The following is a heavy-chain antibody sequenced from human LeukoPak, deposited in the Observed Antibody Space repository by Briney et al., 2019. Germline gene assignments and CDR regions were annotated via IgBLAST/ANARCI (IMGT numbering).Heavy chain of an antibody. V-gene: IGHV4-38-2*02. CDR2: IYHSGST. J-gene: IGHJ6*03. CDR1: GYSISAGYY. Sequence: SETLSLTCTVSGYSISAGYYWGWIRQPPGKGLEWIGSIYHSGSTYSNPSLKSRVTISVDTSKNQFSLNLSSVTAADTAVYYCARVDWLANYYYYMDVWGKGTTVTVSS. CDR3: ARVDWLANYYYYMDV. D-gene: IGHD2-21*01.